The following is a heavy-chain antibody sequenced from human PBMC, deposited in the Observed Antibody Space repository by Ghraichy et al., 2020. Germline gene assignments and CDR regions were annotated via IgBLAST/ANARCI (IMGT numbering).Heavy chain of an antibody. J-gene: IGHJ4*02. D-gene: IGHD3-22*01. Sequence: GGSLRLSCAASGFTFSSYGMHWVRQAPGKGLEWVAVISYDGSNKYYADSVKGRFTISRDNSKNTMYLQMNSLRAEDTAVYYCAKAGMYYYDSSGYYEGYFDYWVQGTLVTVSS. CDR1: GFTFSSYG. V-gene: IGHV3-30*18. CDR2: ISYDGSNK. CDR3: AKAGMYYYDSSGYYEGYFDY.